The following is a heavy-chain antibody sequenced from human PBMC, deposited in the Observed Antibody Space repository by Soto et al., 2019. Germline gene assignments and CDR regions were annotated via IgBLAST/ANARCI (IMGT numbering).Heavy chain of an antibody. J-gene: IGHJ4*02. CDR1: GFTFGTYG. CDR3: AKDRGSGYYGSIDY. Sequence: QEQLVESGGGMVRPGRSLRLSCAASGFTFGTYGLHWVRQSPGKGLEWVSLISYDGRSEYYADSVKGRFTISRDNSKNTLYLQMNSLRPEDTAIYYCAKDRGSGYYGSIDYWGQGTLVTVSS. CDR2: ISYDGRSE. V-gene: IGHV3-30*18. D-gene: IGHD3-22*01.